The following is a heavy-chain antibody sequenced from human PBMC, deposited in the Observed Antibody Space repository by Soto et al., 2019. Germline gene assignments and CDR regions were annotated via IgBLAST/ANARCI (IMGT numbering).Heavy chain of an antibody. J-gene: IGHJ6*02. D-gene: IGHD4-4*01. CDR3: ARVDSNKPYYYYGMDV. Sequence: QVQLVQSGAEVNKPGSSVKVSCKASGGTFSSYAISWVRQAPGQGLEWMGGIIPIFGTANYAQKFQGRVTITADKSTSTAYMELSSLRSEDTAVYYCARVDSNKPYYYYGMDVWGQGTTVTVSS. CDR2: IIPIFGTA. CDR1: GGTFSSYA. V-gene: IGHV1-69*06.